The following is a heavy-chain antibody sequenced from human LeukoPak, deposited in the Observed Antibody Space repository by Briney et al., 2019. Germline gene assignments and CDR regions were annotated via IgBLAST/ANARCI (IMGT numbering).Heavy chain of an antibody. CDR1: GGSFSDYY. Sequence: PSETLSLTCAVYGGSFSDYYWSWIRQPPGKGLEWIGEINHSGSTNYNPSLKSRVTTSVDTSKNQFSLKLSSVTAADTAVYYCARGPRRWLLDYWGQGTLVTVSS. V-gene: IGHV4-34*01. D-gene: IGHD5-12*01. J-gene: IGHJ4*02. CDR2: INHSGST. CDR3: ARGPRRWLLDY.